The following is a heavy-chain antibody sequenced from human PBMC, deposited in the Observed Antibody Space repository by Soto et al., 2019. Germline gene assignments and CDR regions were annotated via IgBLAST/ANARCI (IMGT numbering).Heavy chain of an antibody. Sequence: QVQLVESGGGVVQPGRSLRLSCAASGFTFSSYGMHWVRQAPGKGLEWVAVISYDGSNKYYADSVKGRFTISRDNSKNTMYLQMNSLRAEDTAVYYCAKDRRGSSSWYGTCDYWGQGTLVTVSS. D-gene: IGHD6-13*01. CDR2: ISYDGSNK. CDR1: GFTFSSYG. J-gene: IGHJ4*02. V-gene: IGHV3-30*18. CDR3: AKDRRGSSSWYGTCDY.